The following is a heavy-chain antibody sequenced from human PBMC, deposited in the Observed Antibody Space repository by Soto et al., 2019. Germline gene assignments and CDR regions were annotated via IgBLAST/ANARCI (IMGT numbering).Heavy chain of an antibody. CDR2: IYYSGST. CDR3: ARGWSIFGVVKHFDY. J-gene: IGHJ4*02. CDR1: GGSISSYY. Sequence: PSETLSLTCTVSGGSISSYYWSWIRQPPGKGLEWIGYIYYSGSTNYNPSLKSRVTISVDTSKNQFSLKLSSVTAADTAVYYCARGWSIFGVVKHFDYWGQGTLVTVSS. V-gene: IGHV4-59*01. D-gene: IGHD3-3*01.